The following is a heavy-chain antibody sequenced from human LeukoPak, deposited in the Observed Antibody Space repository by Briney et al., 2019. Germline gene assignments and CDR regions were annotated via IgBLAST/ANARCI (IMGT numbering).Heavy chain of an antibody. CDR1: GASISNFY. Sequence: TPSETLSLTCTVSGASISNFYWSWIRQAPGQGLEWIGYMLYSGSTNQKPSLRSRVTISVDTSKNQVSLKLSSVTAADTAVYYCARSDIWGSYRFLDYWGQGILVTVSS. CDR3: ARSDIWGSYRFLDY. J-gene: IGHJ4*01. CDR2: MLYSGST. D-gene: IGHD3-16*02. V-gene: IGHV4-59*08.